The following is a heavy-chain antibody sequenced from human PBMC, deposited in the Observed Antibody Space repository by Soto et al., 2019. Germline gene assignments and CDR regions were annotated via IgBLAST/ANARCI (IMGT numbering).Heavy chain of an antibody. CDR3: ARALPGYGMDV. V-gene: IGHV1-18*01. CDR1: RYIFTNYG. Sequence: QVQLVQSGVEVREPGASVKVSCKAVRYIFTNYGVSWVRQAPGQGLEWMGWITTYNGNTEYAQKFQGRVTMTTDASTSTAYMELVSLRSDDTAIYYCARALPGYGMDVWGQGTTVTFSS. CDR2: ITTYNGNT. J-gene: IGHJ6*02.